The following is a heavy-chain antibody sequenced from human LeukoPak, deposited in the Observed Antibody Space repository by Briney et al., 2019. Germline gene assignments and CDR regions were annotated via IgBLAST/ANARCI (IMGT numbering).Heavy chain of an antibody. J-gene: IGHJ3*02. CDR3: TSPSTSFGVGDAFDI. CDR1: GGAFSRYA. CDR2: IIPILGIA. D-gene: IGHD3-3*01. V-gene: IGHV1-69*04. Sequence: SVKVSCKASGGAFSRYAISWVQQAPGQGPEWMGRIIPILGIANYAQKFQGRVTITADKSTSTAYMELCSLRSEDTAVYYCTSPSTSFGVGDAFDIWGQGTMVTVSS.